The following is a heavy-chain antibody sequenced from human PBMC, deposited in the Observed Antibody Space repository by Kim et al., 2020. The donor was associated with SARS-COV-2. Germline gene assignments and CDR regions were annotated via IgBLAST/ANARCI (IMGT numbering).Heavy chain of an antibody. V-gene: IGHV3-49*02. CDR2: GTT. CDR3: TRYSYGPFDY. D-gene: IGHD5-18*01. Sequence: GTTEYAESGKSRFTIARDEAKSTADLQMNGLRTEDTAVYYCTRYSYGPFDYWGQGTLVTVSS. J-gene: IGHJ4*02.